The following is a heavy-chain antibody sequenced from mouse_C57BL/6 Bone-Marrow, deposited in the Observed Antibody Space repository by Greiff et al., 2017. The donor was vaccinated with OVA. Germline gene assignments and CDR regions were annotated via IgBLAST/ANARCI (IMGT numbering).Heavy chain of an antibody. D-gene: IGHD1-2*01. CDR2: SRNKANDYTT. CDR3: ARDITTAAMDY. V-gene: IGHV7-1*01. CDR1: GFTFSDFY. Sequence: EVHLVESGGGLVQSGRSLRLSCATSGFTFSDFYMEWVRQAPGKGLEWIAASRNKANDYTTEYSASVKGRFIVSRDTSQSILYLQMNALRAEDTAIYYCARDITTAAMDYWGQGTSVTVSS. J-gene: IGHJ4*01.